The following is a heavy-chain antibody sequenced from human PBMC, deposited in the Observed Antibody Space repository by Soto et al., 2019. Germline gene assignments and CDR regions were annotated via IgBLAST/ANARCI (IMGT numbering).Heavy chain of an antibody. CDR1: GYTFTSYG. Sequence: SVKVSCKASGYTFTSYGISWVRQAPGQGLEWMGGIIPIFGTANYAQKFQGRVTITADESTSTAYMELSSLRSEDTAVYYCGRVGSYYHNYYYGMDVWGQGTTVTVSS. V-gene: IGHV1-69*13. D-gene: IGHD1-26*01. CDR3: GRVGSYYHNYYYGMDV. CDR2: IIPIFGTA. J-gene: IGHJ6*02.